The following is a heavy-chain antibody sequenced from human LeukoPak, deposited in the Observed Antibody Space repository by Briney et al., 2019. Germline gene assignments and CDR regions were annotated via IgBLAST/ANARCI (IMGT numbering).Heavy chain of an antibody. CDR3: ARAHCSGGSCYHTPGDWFDA. Sequence: SETLSLTCAVYGGSFSGYYWSWIRQPPGKGQEWIGEINHSGSTNYNPSLKSRVTISVDTSKNQFSLKLSSVTAAVTAVYYCARAHCSGGSCYHTPGDWFDAWGQGTLVTVFS. CDR1: GGSFSGYY. D-gene: IGHD2-15*01. J-gene: IGHJ5*02. V-gene: IGHV4-34*01. CDR2: INHSGST.